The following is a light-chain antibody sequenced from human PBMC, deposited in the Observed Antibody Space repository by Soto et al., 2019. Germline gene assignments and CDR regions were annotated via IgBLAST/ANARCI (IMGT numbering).Light chain of an antibody. CDR2: GTS. CDR1: QSSSGNY. Sequence: EIVLTQSPGTLSLSPGERATLSCRASQSSSGNYLHWYQQKPGQAPRLLIFGTSSRATGIPDRFIGGGSGTDFTLTTSRLEPEDFAVYYCQQCGTLPGTFGQGTKVDSK. V-gene: IGKV3-20*01. J-gene: IGKJ1*01. CDR3: QQCGTLPGT.